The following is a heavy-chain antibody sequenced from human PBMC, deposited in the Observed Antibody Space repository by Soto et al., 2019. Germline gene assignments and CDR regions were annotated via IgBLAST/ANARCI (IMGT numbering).Heavy chain of an antibody. CDR3: ASYSSSKNWFDP. D-gene: IGHD6-13*01. J-gene: IGHJ5*02. CDR2: IYYSGST. CDR1: GGSISSGGYY. Sequence: SETLSLTCTVSGGSISSGGYYWSWIRQHPGKGLEWIGYIYYSGSTYYNQSLKSRVTISVDTSKNQFSMKLSSVTAADTAVYYCASYSSSKNWFDPWGQGTLVTVSS. V-gene: IGHV4-31*03.